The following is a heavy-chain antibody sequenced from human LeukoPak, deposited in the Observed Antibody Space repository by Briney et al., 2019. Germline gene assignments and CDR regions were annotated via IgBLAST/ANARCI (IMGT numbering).Heavy chain of an antibody. CDR2: IDKGGST. Sequence: SETLSLTCTVSGGSISNFYWSWIRQPPGKGLEWIGYIDKGGSTNFNPSLKSRGNISVDTSKNQYSLKLSSVTAADTAVYYCARDHGGNDGGGFHFGHWGRGTLVTVSS. CDR1: GGSISNFY. D-gene: IGHD4-23*01. J-gene: IGHJ4*02. V-gene: IGHV4-59*01. CDR3: ARDHGGNDGGGFHFGH.